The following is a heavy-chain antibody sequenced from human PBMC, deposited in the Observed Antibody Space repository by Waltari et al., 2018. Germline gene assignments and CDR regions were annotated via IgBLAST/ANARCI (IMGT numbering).Heavy chain of an antibody. CDR1: GFTFSSYV. D-gene: IGHD3-22*01. Sequence: EVQLLASGGGLVPPAGSLRLSCAASGFTFSSYVMSWVRQAPGKGLEWVSAISGSGRSTYYADSVKGRFSISRDNSKNTLYLQMDSLRAEDTAVYYCAKDLFDSSGYYHYDSFDIWGQGTMVTVSS. CDR3: AKDLFDSSGYYHYDSFDI. V-gene: IGHV3-23*01. CDR2: ISGSGRST. J-gene: IGHJ3*02.